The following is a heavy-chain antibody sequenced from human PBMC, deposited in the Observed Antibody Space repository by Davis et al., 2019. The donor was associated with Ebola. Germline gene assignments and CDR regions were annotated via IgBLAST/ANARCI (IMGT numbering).Heavy chain of an antibody. D-gene: IGHD3/OR15-3a*01. CDR2: ISDFSRTT. V-gene: IGHV1-18*04. CDR3: ARAPRRTEDLVHAMDV. CDR1: GFTFSTHG. Sequence: VSVNVSCKASGFTFSTHGTSWVRHAPGHGFEWMGWISDFSRTTNYAQKFQGRVTMTTDTSTRTASMELRGLRSDDTAVYFCARAPRRTEDLVHAMDVWGQGTTVTVSS. J-gene: IGHJ6*02.